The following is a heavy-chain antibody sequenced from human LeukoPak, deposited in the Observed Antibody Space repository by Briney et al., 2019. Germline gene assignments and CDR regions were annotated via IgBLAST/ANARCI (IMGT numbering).Heavy chain of an antibody. D-gene: IGHD5-24*01. V-gene: IGHV3-73*01. Sequence: GGSLTLSCAASGFTFSGFAIHWVRQAPGKGLEWVGRVRSRGDHFAPTYAESVKGRFIISRDDSQKTAYLQINSLKTEDSAVYYCTRHGDGYSNWFDPWGQGTLVIVSS. CDR2: VRSRGDHFAP. CDR1: GFTFSGFA. J-gene: IGHJ5*02. CDR3: TRHGDGYSNWFDP.